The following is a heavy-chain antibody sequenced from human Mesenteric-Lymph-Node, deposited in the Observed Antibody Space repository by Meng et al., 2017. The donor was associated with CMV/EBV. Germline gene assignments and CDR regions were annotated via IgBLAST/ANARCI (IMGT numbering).Heavy chain of an antibody. CDR2: ISSSSSYI. D-gene: IGHD1/OR15-1a*01. CDR1: GFTFTVHT. V-gene: IGHV3-21*01. J-gene: IGHJ4*02. Sequence: GGSLRLSCAASGFTFTVHTMSWVRQAPGKGLEWVSSISSSSSYIYYADSLKGRFTISRDNARNSLHLQMNSLRAEDTAVYYCARTITGTTPEGYWGQGTLVTVSS. CDR3: ARTITGTTPEGY.